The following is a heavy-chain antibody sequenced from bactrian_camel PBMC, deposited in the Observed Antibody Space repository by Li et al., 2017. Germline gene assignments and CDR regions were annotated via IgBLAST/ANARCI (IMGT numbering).Heavy chain of an antibody. CDR3: AADFTLSRVISGSARY. CDR1: GYTYSSLC. V-gene: IGHV3S10*01. CDR2: VDSTGNA. D-gene: IGHD1*01. J-gene: IGHJ4*01. Sequence: DVQLVESGGGSVQAGGSLRLSCAASGYTYSSLCMSWFRQAPGKEREGVATVDSTGNANYADSVKGRFTISKDNAKNTLYLQMNSLKPEDTAMYYCAADFTLSRVISGSARYWGQGTQVTVS.